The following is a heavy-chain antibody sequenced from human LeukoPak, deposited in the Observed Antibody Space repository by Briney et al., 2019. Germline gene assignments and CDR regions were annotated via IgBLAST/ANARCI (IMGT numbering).Heavy chain of an antibody. V-gene: IGHV4-4*07. CDR2: IYTSGST. J-gene: IGHJ5*02. CDR3: ARRGITMVRGVIRWFDP. D-gene: IGHD3-10*01. Sequence: PSETLSLTCTVSGGSISSYYWSWIRQPAGKGLEWIGRIYTSGSTNYNPSLKSRVTMSVDTSKNQFSLKLSSATAADTAVYYCARRGITMVRGVIRWFDPWGQGTLVTVSS. CDR1: GGSISSYY.